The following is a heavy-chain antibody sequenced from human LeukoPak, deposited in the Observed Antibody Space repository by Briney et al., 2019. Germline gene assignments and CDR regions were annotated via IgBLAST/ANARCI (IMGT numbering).Heavy chain of an antibody. V-gene: IGHV1-18*01. J-gene: IGHJ5*02. CDR1: GYTFDTYP. CDR3: ARAGQLRFLEWLLRRYNWFDP. Sequence: GASVKVSCKASGYTFDTYPMNWVRQAPGQGLEWMGWISAYNGNTNYAQKLQGRVTMTTDTSTSTAYMELRSLRSDDTAVYYCARAGQLRFLEWLLRRYNWFDPWGQGTLVTVSS. CDR2: ISAYNGNT. D-gene: IGHD3-3*01.